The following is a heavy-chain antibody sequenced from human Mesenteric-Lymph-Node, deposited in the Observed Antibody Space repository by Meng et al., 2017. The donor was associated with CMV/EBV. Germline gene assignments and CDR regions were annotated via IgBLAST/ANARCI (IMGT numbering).Heavy chain of an antibody. Sequence: GGSLRLSCAASGFTFSDYYMSWIRQAPGKGLEWVSYISGSGTSTYYADSVRGRFTISRDNAKNSMYLQINSLRAEDTAVYYCTRDPSGSFHIITFTGGMLYWGQGTLVTVSS. CDR1: GFTFSDYY. V-gene: IGHV3-11*04. D-gene: IGHD1-26*01. J-gene: IGHJ4*02. CDR3: TRDPSGSFHIITFTGGMLY. CDR2: ISGSGTST.